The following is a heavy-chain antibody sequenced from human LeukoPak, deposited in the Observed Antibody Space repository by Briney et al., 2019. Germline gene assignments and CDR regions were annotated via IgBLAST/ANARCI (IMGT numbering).Heavy chain of an antibody. V-gene: IGHV3-23*01. CDR1: GFTFSSYA. CDR2: ISGSGGST. J-gene: IGHJ3*02. CDR3: AKMWDSSGYYYAFDI. Sequence: GGSLRLSCAAAGFTFSSYAMSWVRQAPGRGLEWVSAISGSGGSTYYADSVKGRFTISRDNSKNTLYLQMNSLRAEDTAVYYCAKMWDSSGYYYAFDIWGRGTMVTVSS. D-gene: IGHD3-22*01.